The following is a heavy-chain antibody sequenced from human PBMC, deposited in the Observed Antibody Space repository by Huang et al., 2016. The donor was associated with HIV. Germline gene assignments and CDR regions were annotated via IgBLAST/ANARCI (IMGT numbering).Heavy chain of an antibody. CDR3: ARDPAPYDFWSGYYTYYFDY. J-gene: IGHJ4*02. D-gene: IGHD3-3*01. Sequence: QVQLVQSGAEVKKPGASVKVSCKASGYTLTGYYMHWVRQAPGQGLEGMGWSNPNSGGKNYAQKWQGRVTMTRDTSISTAYMELSRLRSDDTAVYYCARDPAPYDFWSGYYTYYFDYWGQGTLVTVSS. CDR2: SNPNSGGK. V-gene: IGHV1-2*02. CDR1: GYTLTGYY.